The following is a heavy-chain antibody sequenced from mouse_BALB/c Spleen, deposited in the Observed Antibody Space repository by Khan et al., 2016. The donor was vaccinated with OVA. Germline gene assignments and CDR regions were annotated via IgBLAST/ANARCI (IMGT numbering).Heavy chain of an antibody. CDR1: GYTFTDYY. D-gene: IGHD1-1*01. Sequence: QVQLQQSGPELVKPGASVKISCKASGYTFTDYYINWVQQKPGQGLEWIGWISPGSGNTKYTEKFKGMATLNVGTLSSTAYMLPSSLASEDTAVYFCARGGFYGNSLLDYWDRGNTLTVSS. CDR3: ARGGFYGNSLLDY. CDR2: ISPGSGNT. V-gene: IGHV1-84*02. J-gene: IGHJ2*01.